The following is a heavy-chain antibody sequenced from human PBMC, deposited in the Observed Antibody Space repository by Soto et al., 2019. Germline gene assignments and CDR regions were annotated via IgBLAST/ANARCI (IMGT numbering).Heavy chain of an antibody. J-gene: IGHJ6*04. V-gene: IGHV1-69*12. D-gene: IGHD3-22*01. CDR3: ARDRNYYDSSGYYSKTYYYYGMDV. CDR1: GGTFSSYA. CDR2: IIPIFGTA. Sequence: QVQLVQSGAEVKKPGSSVKVSCKASGGTFSSYAISWVRQAPGQGLEWMGGIIPIFGTANYAQKFQGRVTITADESTSTAYMELSRLRSEDTAVYYCARDRNYYDSSGYYSKTYYYYGMDVWGKGTTVTVSS.